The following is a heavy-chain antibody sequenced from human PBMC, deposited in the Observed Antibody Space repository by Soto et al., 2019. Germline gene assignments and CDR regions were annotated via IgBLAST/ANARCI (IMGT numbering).Heavy chain of an antibody. V-gene: IGHV1-18*01. CDR3: AVLETTPPSHYYYYGMDV. Sequence: GASVKVSCKASGYTFTSYGISWVRQAPGQGLEWMGWISAYNGNTNYAQKLQGRVTMTTDTSTSTAYMELRSLRSDDTAVSYCAVLETTPPSHYYYYGMDVWGQGTTVTVTS. J-gene: IGHJ6*02. CDR1: GYTFTSYG. CDR2: ISAYNGNT. D-gene: IGHD3-3*01.